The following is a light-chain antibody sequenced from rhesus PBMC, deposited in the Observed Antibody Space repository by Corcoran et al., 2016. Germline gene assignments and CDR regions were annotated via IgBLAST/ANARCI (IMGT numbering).Light chain of an antibody. J-gene: IGKJ2*01. V-gene: IGKV2-78*01. CDR3: MQGTQLPPS. CDR1: QSLLHSDGYTY. Sequence: DIVMTQTPLSLPVTPGEPASISCRSSQSLLHSDGYTYLDCSLHKPGHSPQLLIYLCSNRASGVPNRVRGSGSGTYFTLKISRVEADDVGIYYCMQGTQLPPSFGQGTKVEIK. CDR2: LCS.